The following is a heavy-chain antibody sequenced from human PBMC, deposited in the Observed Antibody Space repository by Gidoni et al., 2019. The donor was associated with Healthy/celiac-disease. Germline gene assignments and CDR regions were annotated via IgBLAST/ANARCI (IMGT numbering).Heavy chain of an antibody. V-gene: IGHV4-31*03. CDR1: GGSISSGGYY. Sequence: QVQLQESGPGLVKPSQTLSLTCTVSGGSISSGGYYWSWIRQHPGKGLEWIGYIYYSGSTYYNPSLKSRVTISVDTSKNQFSLKLSSVTAADTAVYYCARVNMVRGVIIKGYYGMDVWGQGTTVTVSS. D-gene: IGHD3-10*01. CDR2: IYYSGST. CDR3: ARVNMVRGVIIKGYYGMDV. J-gene: IGHJ6*02.